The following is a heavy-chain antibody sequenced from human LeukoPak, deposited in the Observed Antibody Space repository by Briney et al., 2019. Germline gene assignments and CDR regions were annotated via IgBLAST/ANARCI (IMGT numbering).Heavy chain of an antibody. Sequence: ASVKVSCKASGYTFTGYYMHWVRQAPGQGREGMGWINPNSGGTNYAQKFQGRVTMTRDTSISTAYMELSRLRSDDTAVYYCAGEWSHITIFGVASGWGQGTLVTVSS. CDR2: INPNSGGT. D-gene: IGHD3-3*01. V-gene: IGHV1-2*02. CDR1: GYTFTGYY. J-gene: IGHJ4*02. CDR3: AGEWSHITIFGVASG.